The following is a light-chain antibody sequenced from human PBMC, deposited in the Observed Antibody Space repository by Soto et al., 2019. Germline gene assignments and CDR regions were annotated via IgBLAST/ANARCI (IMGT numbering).Light chain of an antibody. J-gene: IGKJ1*01. CDR1: QSVSSN. CDR2: GAS. Sequence: EIVMTQAPVTLSVSPSEGATLSCRASQSVSSNLAWYQQKPGQAPRLLIYGASTRATGIAARFSGSGSGTEFTLTISNLQSEDFAVYHCQQYDKWPRTFGQGTKVDI. V-gene: IGKV3-15*01. CDR3: QQYDKWPRT.